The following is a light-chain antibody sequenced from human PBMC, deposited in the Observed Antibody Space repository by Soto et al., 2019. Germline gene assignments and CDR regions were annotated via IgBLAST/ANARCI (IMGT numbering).Light chain of an antibody. CDR1: QSVSSN. V-gene: IGKV3-15*01. CDR2: GAS. CDR3: QQCHDWPPWT. Sequence: EIVMTQSPATLSVSPGERATLSCGASQSVSSNLAWYQQKPGQAPRLLIYGASTRATGIPTRFSGRGSGTEFTLTISRLQSDDFALYYCQQCHDWPPWTFXQGTKVDIK. J-gene: IGKJ1*01.